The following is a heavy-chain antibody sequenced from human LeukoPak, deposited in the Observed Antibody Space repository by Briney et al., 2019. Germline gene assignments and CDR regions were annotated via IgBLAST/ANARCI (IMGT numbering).Heavy chain of an antibody. CDR2: INPNTGGT. D-gene: IGHD6-6*01. Sequence: ASVKVSCKASGYTFTGYYMHWVRQAPGQGLEWMGWINPNTGGTNYAQKLQGRVTMTTDTSTSTAYMELRSLRSDDTAVYYCARHSSSSFPPWDYWGQGTLVTVSS. V-gene: IGHV1-2*02. J-gene: IGHJ4*02. CDR3: ARHSSSSFPPWDY. CDR1: GYTFTGYY.